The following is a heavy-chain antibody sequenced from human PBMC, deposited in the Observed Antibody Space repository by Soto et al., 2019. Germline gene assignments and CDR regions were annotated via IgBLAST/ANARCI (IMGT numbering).Heavy chain of an antibody. CDR3: ARGLYDSGSFYFDF. V-gene: IGHV1-2*02. CDR1: GYPFPAYY. Sequence: QVQLVQSGAEVKKPGASVKVSCKASGYPFPAYYLHWVRQAPGQGPEWMGWINPDSGSTHYAKKFEGRVSLTRDTSIATAYMELTRLTSDDTAIYYCARGLYDSGSFYFDFWGQGTLVTVSS. J-gene: IGHJ4*02. CDR2: INPDSGST. D-gene: IGHD3-10*01.